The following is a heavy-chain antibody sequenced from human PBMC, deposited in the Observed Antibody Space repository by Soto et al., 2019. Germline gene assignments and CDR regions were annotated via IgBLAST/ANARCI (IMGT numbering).Heavy chain of an antibody. Sequence: SETLSLTCTVSGVSISSGNNYWSWIRQHPGKGLEWIGYIYYSGSTYYNPSLKSRVTISVDTSKNQFSLKLSSVTAADTAVYYCARRYGASFDYWGQGTLVTVSS. CDR3: ARRYGASFDY. J-gene: IGHJ4*02. CDR1: GVSISSGNNY. V-gene: IGHV4-31*03. CDR2: IYYSGST. D-gene: IGHD4-17*01.